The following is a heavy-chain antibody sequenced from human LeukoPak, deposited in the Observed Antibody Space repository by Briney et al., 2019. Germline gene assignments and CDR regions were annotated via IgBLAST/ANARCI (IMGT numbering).Heavy chain of an antibody. J-gene: IGHJ4*02. CDR3: ARVAYYDSSGLFDY. CDR1: GYTFTGYY. CDR2: INPNSGGT. Sequence: GASVKVSCKASGYTFTGYYMHWARQAPGQGLEWMGWINPNSGGTNYAQKFQGRVTMTRDTSISTAYMELSRLRSDDTAVYYCARVAYYDSSGLFDYWGQGTLVTVSS. D-gene: IGHD3-22*01. V-gene: IGHV1-2*02.